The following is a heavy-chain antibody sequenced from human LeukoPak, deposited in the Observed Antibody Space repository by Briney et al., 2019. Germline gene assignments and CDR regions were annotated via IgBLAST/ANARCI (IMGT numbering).Heavy chain of an antibody. CDR1: GGSISSYY. CDR2: IYYSGST. V-gene: IGHV4-59*01. CDR3: ARVAQGYYYYYYMDV. Sequence: SETLSLTCTVSGGSISSYYWSWLRQPPGKGPEWIGYIYYSGSTNYNPSLRSRVTISVDTSKNQFSLKLSSVTAADTAVYYCARVAQGYYYYYYMDVWGKGTTVTVSS. J-gene: IGHJ6*03.